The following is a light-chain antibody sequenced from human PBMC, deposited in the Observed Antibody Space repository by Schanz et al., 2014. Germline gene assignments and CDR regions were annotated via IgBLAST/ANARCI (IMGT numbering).Light chain of an antibody. V-gene: IGLV1-40*01. CDR1: KSNIGARYD. Sequence: QSVLTQPPSVSGAPGQRVTISCTGSKSNIGARYDVHWYQHLPGAAPRLLIFGNNKRPSGVPDRFSGSKSGTSASLAITGXXXXXEGYYYCQSYDNSLGASVVFGGGTKLTVL. CDR3: QSYDNSLGASVV. CDR2: GNN. J-gene: IGLJ2*01.